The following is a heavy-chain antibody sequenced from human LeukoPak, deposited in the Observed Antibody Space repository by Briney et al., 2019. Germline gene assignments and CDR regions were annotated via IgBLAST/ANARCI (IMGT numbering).Heavy chain of an antibody. Sequence: GGSLRLSCTTSGFTFGDYAVSWVRQAPGKGLEWVSFIRRKAHGGTTEYAASVKGRFSSSRDDSKSIAYLQMNSLKTEDTAVYFCTRVTYYYDNSGYFHFDSWGQGSLVTVSS. J-gene: IGHJ4*02. CDR1: GFTFGDYA. V-gene: IGHV3-49*04. D-gene: IGHD3-22*01. CDR3: TRVTYYYDNSGYFHFDS. CDR2: IRRKAHGGTT.